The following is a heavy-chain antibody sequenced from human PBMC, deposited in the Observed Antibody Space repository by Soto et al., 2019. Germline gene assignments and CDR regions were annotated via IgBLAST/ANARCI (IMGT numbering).Heavy chain of an antibody. J-gene: IGHJ5*02. CDR3: ARDRRYYDSSGYWFDP. D-gene: IGHD3-22*01. V-gene: IGHV1-69*06. CDR2: IIPIFGTA. CDR1: GGTFSSYA. Sequence: GASVKGSCRASGGTFSSYAISWVRQAPGQGLEWMGGIIPIFGTANYAQKFQGRVTITADKSTSTAYMELSSLRSEDTAVYYCARDRRYYDSSGYWFDPWGQGTLVTVSS.